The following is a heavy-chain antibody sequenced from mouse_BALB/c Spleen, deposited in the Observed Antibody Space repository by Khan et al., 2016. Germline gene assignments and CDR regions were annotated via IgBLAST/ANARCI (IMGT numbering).Heavy chain of an antibody. CDR2: INTYTGET. CDR3: ARATYVKSLVRY. J-gene: IGHJ3*01. D-gene: IGHD1-1*01. V-gene: IGHV9-1*02. Sequence: QIQLVQSGPELKKPGETVRISCKASGYIFTNSGMHWVKQAPGKGLKWIGWINTYTGETTYADDFKGRFAFSSETSASTAYLQLNNLKNEDKAIYDDARATYVKSLVRYWGQGTLVTVSA. CDR1: GYIFTNSG.